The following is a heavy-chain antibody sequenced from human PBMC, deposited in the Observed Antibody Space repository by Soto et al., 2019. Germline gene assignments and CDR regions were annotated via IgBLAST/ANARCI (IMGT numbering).Heavy chain of an antibody. CDR1: GGTFSSYT. CDR3: ARDSRTTVTNYYYYGMDV. V-gene: IGHV1-69*08. J-gene: IGHJ6*02. Sequence: QVQLVQSGAEVKKPGSSVKVSCKASGGTFSSYTISWVRQAPGQGLEWMGRIIPILGIANYAQKFQVRVTITADKSTSTAYMELSSLRSEDTAVYYCARDSRTTVTNYYYYGMDVSDQGTTVTVSS. CDR2: IIPILGIA. D-gene: IGHD4-17*01.